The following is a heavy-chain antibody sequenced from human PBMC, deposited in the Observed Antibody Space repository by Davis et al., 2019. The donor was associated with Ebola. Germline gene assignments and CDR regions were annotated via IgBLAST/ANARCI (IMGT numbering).Heavy chain of an antibody. CDR2: ISYDGSNK. J-gene: IGHJ6*02. CDR1: GFTFSSYA. V-gene: IGHV3-30-3*01. D-gene: IGHD2-2*01. Sequence: PGGSLRLSCAASGFTFSSYAMHWVRQAPGKGLEWVAVISYDGSNKYYADSVKGRFPISRDNSKNTLYLQMNSLTAEDTAVYYCAKDIVVVPAALWGLYYYYGMDVWGQGTTVTVSS. CDR3: AKDIVVVPAALWGLYYYYGMDV.